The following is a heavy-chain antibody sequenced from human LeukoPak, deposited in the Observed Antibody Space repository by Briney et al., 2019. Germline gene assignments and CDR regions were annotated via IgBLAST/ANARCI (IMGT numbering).Heavy chain of an antibody. D-gene: IGHD2-15*01. V-gene: IGHV3-53*01. CDR1: GFIVSSNY. Sequence: GGSLRLSCAASGFIVSSNYMSWVRQAPGKGLEWVSVIYSGASTHYADSVKGRFTISRDTSKNTLYLQMNSLRPEDTAMYYCARGDIPLFDYWGQGTLVTVSS. CDR3: ARGDIPLFDY. CDR2: IYSGAST. J-gene: IGHJ4*02.